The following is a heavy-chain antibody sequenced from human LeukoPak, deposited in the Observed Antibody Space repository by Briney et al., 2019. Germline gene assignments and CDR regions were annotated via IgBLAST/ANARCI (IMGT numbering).Heavy chain of an antibody. CDR2: IHYSGKA. D-gene: IGHD3-16*01. J-gene: IGHJ6*02. Sequence: PSETLSLTCTVSGGSISGYYWTWIRQPPGKGLEWIGQIHYSGKADYNPSLRSRITISVDTSKNQMSLKLSSVTAADTAVYHCARFGVYYDMGVWGQGTTVTVS. V-gene: IGHV4-59*01. CDR1: GGSISGYY. CDR3: ARFGVYYDMGV.